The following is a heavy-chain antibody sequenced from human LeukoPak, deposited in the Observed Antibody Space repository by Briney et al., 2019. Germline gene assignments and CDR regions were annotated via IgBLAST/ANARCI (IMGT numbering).Heavy chain of an antibody. CDR1: GFTFSNAW. V-gene: IGHV3-15*07. CDR2: IKSKTDGGTT. CDR3: TTTYYDYVWGSYRKHLDY. D-gene: IGHD3-16*02. J-gene: IGHJ4*02. Sequence: GGSLRLSCAAYGFTFSNAWMNWVRQAPGKGLEWVGRIKSKTDGGTTDYAAPVKGRFTISRDDSKNTLYLQMNSLKTEDTAVYYCTTTYYDYVWGSYRKHLDYWGQGTLVTVSS.